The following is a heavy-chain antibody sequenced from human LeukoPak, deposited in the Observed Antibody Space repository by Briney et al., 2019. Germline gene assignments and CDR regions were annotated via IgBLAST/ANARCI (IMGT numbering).Heavy chain of an antibody. D-gene: IGHD3-22*01. V-gene: IGHV1-46*01. CDR1: GYTFTAYY. CDR3: ARGGYYYYESSGYYLIGN. Sequence: ASVKVSCKASGYTFTAYYMHWVRQAPGQGLEWMGIINPSGGSTSYAQKFQARVTLTTDTSTSTAYMELWSLRSDDTALYYCARGGYYYYESSGYYLIGNWGQGTLVTVSS. CDR2: INPSGGST. J-gene: IGHJ4*02.